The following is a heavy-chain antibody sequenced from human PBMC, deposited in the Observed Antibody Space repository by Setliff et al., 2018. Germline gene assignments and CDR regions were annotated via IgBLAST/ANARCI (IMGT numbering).Heavy chain of an antibody. Sequence: PGGSLRLSCAASGFTFSSYAMHWVRQAPGRGLEWVAVISYDGSNKYYTDSVKGRFTISRDNSKNTLYLQMNGLRAEDTAVYYCARTQVVPASTYSIDYWGQGTLVTVSS. CDR3: ARTQVVPASTYSIDY. J-gene: IGHJ4*02. V-gene: IGHV3-30*10. CDR2: ISYDGSNK. CDR1: GFTFSSYA. D-gene: IGHD2-2*01.